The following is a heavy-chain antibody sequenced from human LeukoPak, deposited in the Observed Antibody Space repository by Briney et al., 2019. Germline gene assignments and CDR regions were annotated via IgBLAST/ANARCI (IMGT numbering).Heavy chain of an antibody. D-gene: IGHD3-3*01. CDR3: ARHDDFLSPYDY. CDR2: ISHTGSV. J-gene: IGHJ4*02. V-gene: IGHV4-4*02. Sequence: SETLSLTCAVSGGSINSDYWWTWVRQSPGKGLEWIGEISHTGSVNYNLSLESQVTISTDKSKNQFSLMLRSVAAADTAVYYCARHDDFLSPYDYWGQGVLVTVSS. CDR1: GGSINSDYW.